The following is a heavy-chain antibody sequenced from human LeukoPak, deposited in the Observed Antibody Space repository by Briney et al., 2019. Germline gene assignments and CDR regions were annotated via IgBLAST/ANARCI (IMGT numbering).Heavy chain of an antibody. D-gene: IGHD6-13*01. CDR3: AKDRGVIAAAGNWFDP. V-gene: IGHV3-23*01. J-gene: IGHJ5*02. Sequence: SGGSLSLSCAASGFTFSSYAVSWVRQAPGEGLEWLSAISGSGGSTFYADSMKGRFTISRHNPKNTLYLQMNSLRAEDTAVYYCAKDRGVIAAAGNWFDPWGQGTLVTVSS. CDR2: ISGSGGST. CDR1: GFTFSSYA.